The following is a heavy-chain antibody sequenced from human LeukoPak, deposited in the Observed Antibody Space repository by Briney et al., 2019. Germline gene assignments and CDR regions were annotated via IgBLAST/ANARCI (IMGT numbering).Heavy chain of an antibody. Sequence: GGSLRLSCAASGFTFSNYWMSWVRQAPGKGLEWVANIKQNGSEESYVDSVKGRFTISRDNAKNSLYLQMNSLRADDTAVYYCADPGVGHWGQGTLVTVSS. CDR2: IKQNGSEE. CDR1: GFTFSNYW. CDR3: ADPGVGH. J-gene: IGHJ4*02. D-gene: IGHD1-26*01. V-gene: IGHV3-7*01.